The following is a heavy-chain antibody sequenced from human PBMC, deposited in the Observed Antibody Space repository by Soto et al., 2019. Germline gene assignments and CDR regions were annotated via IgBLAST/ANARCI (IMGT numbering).Heavy chain of an antibody. CDR3: ARDKIAVDGILRTGFDY. V-gene: IGHV1-69*01. CDR1: GGTFSSYA. CDR2: IIPIFGTA. D-gene: IGHD6-19*01. J-gene: IGHJ4*02. Sequence: QVQLVQSGAEVKKPGSSVKVSCKASGGTFSSYAISWVRQAPGQGLEWMGGIIPIFGTANYAQKFQGRVTITADESTSTAYMELSSLRSEDTAVYYCARDKIAVDGILRTGFDYWGQGTLVTVSS.